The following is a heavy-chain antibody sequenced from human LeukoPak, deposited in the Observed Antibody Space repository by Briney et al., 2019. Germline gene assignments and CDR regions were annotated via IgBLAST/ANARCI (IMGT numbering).Heavy chain of an antibody. Sequence: SETLSLTCTVSGGSISSYYWSWIRQSAGKGLEWIGRIYTSGSTNYNPSLKSRVTMSVDTSKNQFSLKLSSVTAADTAVYYCARGAAAMYYYYYYMDVWGKGTTVTVSS. CDR3: ARGAAAMYYYYYYMDV. CDR2: IYTSGST. D-gene: IGHD2-2*01. V-gene: IGHV4-4*07. CDR1: GGSISSYY. J-gene: IGHJ6*03.